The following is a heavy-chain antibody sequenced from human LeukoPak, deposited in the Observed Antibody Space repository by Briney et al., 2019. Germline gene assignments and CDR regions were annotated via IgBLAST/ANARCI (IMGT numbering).Heavy chain of an antibody. D-gene: IGHD5-12*01. Sequence: GGSLRLSCAASGFTFSSYSMNWVRQAPGKGLEWVSSISSSSSYIYYADSVKGRFTISRDNAKNSLYLQMNSLRAEDTAVYYCAKDLPATSLPGIIDYWGQGTLVTVSS. J-gene: IGHJ4*02. CDR2: ISSSSSYI. V-gene: IGHV3-21*04. CDR1: GFTFSSYS. CDR3: AKDLPATSLPGIIDY.